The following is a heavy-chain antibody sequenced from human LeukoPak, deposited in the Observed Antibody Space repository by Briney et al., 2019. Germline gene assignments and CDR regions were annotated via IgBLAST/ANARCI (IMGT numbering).Heavy chain of an antibody. CDR1: GFTFSSYG. CDR3: AASEYSSGWYYFDY. CDR2: IWYDGSNK. Sequence: GRSLRLSCAASGFTFSSYGMHWVRQAPGKGLEWVAVIWYDGSNKYYADSVKGRFTISRDNSKNTLYLQMNSLRAEDTAVYYCAASEYSSGWYYFDYWGQGTLVTVSS. D-gene: IGHD6-19*01. J-gene: IGHJ4*02. V-gene: IGHV3-33*01.